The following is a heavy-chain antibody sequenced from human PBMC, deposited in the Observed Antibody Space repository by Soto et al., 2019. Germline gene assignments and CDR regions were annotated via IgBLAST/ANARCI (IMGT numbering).Heavy chain of an antibody. Sequence: EVQLLESGGGLVQPGGSLRLSCAASGFTFSSYAMSWVRQAPGKGLEWVSAVGTGGTAYYADSVKGRFTISRDNSKNTLYLQMKSLRAEDTAVHYCVPSIPAAGTRYFQHWGQGTLVTVSS. D-gene: IGHD6-13*01. CDR2: VGTGGTA. J-gene: IGHJ1*01. V-gene: IGHV3-23*01. CDR3: VPSIPAAGTRYFQH. CDR1: GFTFSSYA.